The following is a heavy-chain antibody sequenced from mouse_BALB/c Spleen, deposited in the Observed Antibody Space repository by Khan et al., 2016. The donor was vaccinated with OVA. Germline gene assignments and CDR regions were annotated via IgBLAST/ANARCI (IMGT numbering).Heavy chain of an antibody. CDR1: GFTFSDYY. CDR3: ARAGDGGFAY. J-gene: IGHJ3*01. Sequence: EVGLVESGGGLVKPGGSLKLSCAASGFTFSDYYMYWVRQTPEKRLEWVATISDGGSYTYYPDSVKGRFTISRDNAKNNLYLQMSSLKSEDTAMYDCARAGDGGFAYWGQGTLVTVSS. CDR2: ISDGGSYT. V-gene: IGHV5-4*02. D-gene: IGHD2-3*01.